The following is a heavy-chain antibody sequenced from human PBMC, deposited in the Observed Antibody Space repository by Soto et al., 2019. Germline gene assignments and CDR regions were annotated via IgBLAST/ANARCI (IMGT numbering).Heavy chain of an antibody. Sequence: QVQLVQSGAEVKRPGASLKVSCKASGYTFTTYGFNWVRQAPGQGLEWMGWISPYNGDTNYAQNFQGRVTLTADTSTSTAYMELRSLTFDYTAVYYCARTPRAQMIVWESAPRFDYWGQGTLVTVSS. CDR2: ISPYNGDT. CDR3: ARTPRAQMIVWESAPRFDY. J-gene: IGHJ4*02. CDR1: GYTFTTYG. D-gene: IGHD3-22*01. V-gene: IGHV1-18*04.